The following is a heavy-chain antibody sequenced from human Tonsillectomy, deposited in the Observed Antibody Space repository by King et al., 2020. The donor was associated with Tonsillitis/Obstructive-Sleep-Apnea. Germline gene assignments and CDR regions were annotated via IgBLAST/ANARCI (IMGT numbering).Heavy chain of an antibody. CDR3: ARDGFNAFDI. Sequence: QLVQSGGGVVQPGRSLRLSCAASGFTFSYYDIHWVRQAPGKGLEWVAVIWYDGSNKYYANSVKGRFTISRENSKNTLYLQMNSLRAEDTAVYYCARDGFNAFDIWGQGTMVTVSS. CDR2: IWYDGSNK. V-gene: IGHV3-33*01. J-gene: IGHJ3*02. CDR1: GFTFSYYD.